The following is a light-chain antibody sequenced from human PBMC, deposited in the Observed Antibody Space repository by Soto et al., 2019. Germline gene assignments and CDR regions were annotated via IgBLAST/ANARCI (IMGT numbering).Light chain of an antibody. CDR3: HQFGSSPLDT. Sequence: EIVLTQSPGTLSLSPGERATLSCRASQTISSSFLAWYQQKPGQAPRLLIYRASRRAPGIPDRFSGSGSWTDFTLPIGGLAPEDFAVYYCHQFGSSPLDTFGPGTKVEIK. CDR2: RAS. V-gene: IGKV3-20*01. J-gene: IGKJ3*01. CDR1: QTISSSF.